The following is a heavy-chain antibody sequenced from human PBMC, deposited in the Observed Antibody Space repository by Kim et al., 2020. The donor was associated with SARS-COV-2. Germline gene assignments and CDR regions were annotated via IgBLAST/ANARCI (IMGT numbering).Heavy chain of an antibody. CDR3: ARDGYRYGLLDV. Sequence: NNAQKFQGRVTITADISPSTAYMELRSLGSEDTAVYYCARDGYRYGLLDVWGQGTTVTVSS. J-gene: IGHJ6*02. V-gene: IGHV1-69*04. D-gene: IGHD5-18*01.